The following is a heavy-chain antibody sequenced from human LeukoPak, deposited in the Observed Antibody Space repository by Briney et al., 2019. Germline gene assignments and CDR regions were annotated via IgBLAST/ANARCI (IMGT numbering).Heavy chain of an antibody. J-gene: IGHJ4*02. Sequence: ASVKVSCKASGYTFTTYGISWVRQSPGQGLEWMAWIRPDNGNTNYVQKLQGRVTMTTDTSTSTAYMELRSLRSDDTAVYYCARGLWGSGSYAYWGQGTLVTVSS. CDR3: ARGLWGSGSYAY. V-gene: IGHV1-18*01. CDR1: GYTFTTYG. D-gene: IGHD3-10*01. CDR2: IRPDNGNT.